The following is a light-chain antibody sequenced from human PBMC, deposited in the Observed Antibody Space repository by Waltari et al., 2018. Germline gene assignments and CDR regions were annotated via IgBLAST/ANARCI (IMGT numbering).Light chain of an antibody. CDR2: KVS. V-gene: IGKV2-30*02. CDR1: QSLVHSDGNTH. J-gene: IGKJ2*01. Sequence: DVVMTQSPLSLPVSLGQSASISSKSIQSLVHSDGNTHLNWFQQRPGQSPRRLLYKVSNRESGVPDRFSGSGSGTDFTLKITKVEAEDVGVYYCMQGTHWPYTFGQGTKLDIK. CDR3: MQGTHWPYT.